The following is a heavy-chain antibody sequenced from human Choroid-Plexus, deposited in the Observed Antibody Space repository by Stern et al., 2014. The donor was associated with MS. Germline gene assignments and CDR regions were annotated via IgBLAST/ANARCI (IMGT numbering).Heavy chain of an antibody. CDR3: FAFGDC. Sequence: QDQLVQSGGGVVHPGKSLRLSCVISGFNFNNSALNWVRQAPGKGLEWVAGISYHGNDKYYADSVKGRFTIARDNSNNTLYLQMNSLRVEDTALYYCFAFGDCWGRGTLVTVSS. V-gene: IGHV3-30-3*01. CDR2: ISYHGNDK. J-gene: IGHJ4*02. D-gene: IGHD2-21*01. CDR1: GFNFNNSA.